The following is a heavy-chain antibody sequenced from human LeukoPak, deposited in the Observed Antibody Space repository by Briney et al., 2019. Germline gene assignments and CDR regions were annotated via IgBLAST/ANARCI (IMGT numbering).Heavy chain of an antibody. D-gene: IGHD2-2*01. CDR2: ISYDGSNK. CDR1: GFTFSSYG. Sequence: GGSLRLSCAASGFTFSSYGMHWVRQAPGKGLEWVAVISYDGSNKYYADSVKGRFTISRDNSKNTLYLQMNSLRAEDTAVYYCAKDLGVGCSSTSCYSGHYYGMDVWGQGTTVTVSS. J-gene: IGHJ6*02. V-gene: IGHV3-30*18. CDR3: AKDLGVGCSSTSCYSGHYYGMDV.